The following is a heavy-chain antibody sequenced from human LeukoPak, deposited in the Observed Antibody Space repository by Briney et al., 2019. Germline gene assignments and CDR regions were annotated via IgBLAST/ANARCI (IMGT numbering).Heavy chain of an antibody. V-gene: IGHV4-59*01. J-gene: IGHJ4*02. CDR3: ARGAFRRHDFWSGYLSHFDY. D-gene: IGHD3-3*01. CDR1: GGSISSYY. Sequence: SETLSLTCTVSGGSISSYYWSWIRQPPGKGLEWIGYIYYSGSTNYNPSLKSRVTISVDTSKNQFSLKLSSVTAADTAVYYCARGAFRRHDFWSGYLSHFDYWGQGTLVTVSS. CDR2: IYYSGST.